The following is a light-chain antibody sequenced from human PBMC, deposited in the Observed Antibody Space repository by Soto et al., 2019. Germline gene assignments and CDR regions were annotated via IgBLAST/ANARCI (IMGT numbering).Light chain of an antibody. J-gene: IGKJ4*01. CDR3: QQYKSYPLT. V-gene: IGKV1-5*03. CDR1: QSIRTW. CDR2: KAS. Sequence: DIQVTQSPSTLSASVGDRVTITCRASQSIRTWLAWYQEKPGKAPKLLIYKASSLESGVPSRFSGSGSGTEFTLTISSLQPDDFGSYYCQQYKSYPLTFGGGTKVEIK.